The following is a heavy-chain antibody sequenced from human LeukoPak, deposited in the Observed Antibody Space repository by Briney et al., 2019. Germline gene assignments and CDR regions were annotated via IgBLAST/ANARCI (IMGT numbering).Heavy chain of an antibody. CDR3: ARLQWELLPVGDY. CDR1: GGTFSSYA. D-gene: IGHD1-26*01. J-gene: IGHJ4*02. Sequence: GASVKVSCKASGGTFSSYAISWVRQAPGQGLEWMGGIIPIFGTANYAQKFQGRVTITADESTSTAYMELSSLRSEDTAVYYCARLQWELLPVGDYWGQGTLVTVSS. CDR2: IIPIFGTA. V-gene: IGHV1-69*13.